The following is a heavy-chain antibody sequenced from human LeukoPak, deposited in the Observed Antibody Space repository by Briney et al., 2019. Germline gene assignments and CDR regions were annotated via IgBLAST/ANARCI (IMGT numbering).Heavy chain of an antibody. CDR1: GFTFSSYA. CDR3: AKERDGYILGDYFDY. CDR2: ISGSGGST. V-gene: IGHV3-23*01. J-gene: IGHJ4*02. Sequence: GGSLRLSCAASGFTFSSYAMSWVRQAPGRGLEWVSAISGSGGSTYYADSVKGRFTISRDNSKNTLYLQMNSLRAEDTAVYYCAKERDGYILGDYFDYWGQGTLVTVSS. D-gene: IGHD5-24*01.